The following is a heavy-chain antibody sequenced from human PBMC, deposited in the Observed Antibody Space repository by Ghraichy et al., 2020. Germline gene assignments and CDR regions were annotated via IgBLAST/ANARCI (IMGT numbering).Heavy chain of an antibody. CDR1: GGTFSSYA. Sequence: SVKVSCKASGGTFSSYAISWVRQAPGQGLEWMGGIIPIFGTANYAQKFQGRVTITADESTSTAYMELSSLRSEDTAVYYCARARGRDYSSSSLVYYYYGMDVWGQGTTVTVSS. CDR2: IIPIFGTA. D-gene: IGHD6-6*01. J-gene: IGHJ6*02. V-gene: IGHV1-69*13. CDR3: ARARGRDYSSSSLVYYYYGMDV.